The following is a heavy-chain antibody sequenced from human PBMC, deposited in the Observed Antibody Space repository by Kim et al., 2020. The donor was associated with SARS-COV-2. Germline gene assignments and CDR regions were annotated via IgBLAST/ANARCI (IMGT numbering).Heavy chain of an antibody. CDR3: AKLGYYYDSSGYY. Sequence: ADSVKGRFTISRDNSKNTLYLQMNSLRAEDTAVYYCAKLGYYYDSSGYYWGQGTLVTVSS. V-gene: IGHV3-23*01. J-gene: IGHJ4*02. D-gene: IGHD3-22*01.